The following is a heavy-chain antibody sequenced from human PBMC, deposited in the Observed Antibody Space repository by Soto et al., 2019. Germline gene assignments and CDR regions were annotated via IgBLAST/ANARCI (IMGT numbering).Heavy chain of an antibody. CDR3: AKGWGDY. D-gene: IGHD7-27*01. Sequence: EVQLLESGGGLVQPGGSLRLSCAASGFTFSSYTMRWVRQGPGKGLEWVSGISSSGGSTVYAESVKGRFTISRDNFKHTLYLQMNSLRAEDTAVYYCAKGWGDYWGQGTPVTVSS. CDR2: ISSSGGST. CDR1: GFTFSSYT. J-gene: IGHJ4*02. V-gene: IGHV3-23*01.